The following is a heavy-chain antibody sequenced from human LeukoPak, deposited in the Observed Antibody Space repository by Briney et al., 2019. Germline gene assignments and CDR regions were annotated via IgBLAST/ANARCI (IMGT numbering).Heavy chain of an antibody. V-gene: IGHV4-4*02. CDR3: ARDEYTYGSRTHPYFFDY. J-gene: IGHJ4*02. CDR2: IYHSGST. D-gene: IGHD5-18*01. CDR1: GGSISSSNW. Sequence: SGTLSLTCAVSGGSISSSNWRSWVRQPPGKGLEWIGEIYHSGSTNYNPSLKSRVTISVDTSKNQFSLKLSSVTAADTALYYCARDEYTYGSRTHPYFFDYWGQGTLVTVSS.